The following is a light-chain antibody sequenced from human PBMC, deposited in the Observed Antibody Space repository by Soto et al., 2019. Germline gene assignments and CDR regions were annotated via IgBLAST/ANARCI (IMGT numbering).Light chain of an antibody. CDR3: LLSYSGASWV. J-gene: IGLJ3*02. CDR1: TGAVTSGHY. CDR2: DTS. Sequence: QAVVTQEPSLTVSPGGTVTRTCVSSTGAVTSGHYPYWFQQKPGQAPRTLIYDTSNKHSWTPARFSGSLLGGKAALTLSGAQPEDEAEYYCLLSYSGASWVFGGGTKLTVL. V-gene: IGLV7-46*01.